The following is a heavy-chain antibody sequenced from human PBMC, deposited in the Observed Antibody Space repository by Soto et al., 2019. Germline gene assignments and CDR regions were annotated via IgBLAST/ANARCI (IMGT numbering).Heavy chain of an antibody. Sequence: GESLTISCKGSGYSFTSCWISWVRQMPGKGLEWMGIMYPGESDTRYSPSFQGQVTISADKSISTAYLQWSSLKASDTAMYYCARIYSGTYRLDVWGQGTTVTVSS. CDR3: ARIYSGTYRLDV. CDR2: MYPGESDT. J-gene: IGHJ6*02. D-gene: IGHD1-26*01. CDR1: GYSFTSCW. V-gene: IGHV5-51*01.